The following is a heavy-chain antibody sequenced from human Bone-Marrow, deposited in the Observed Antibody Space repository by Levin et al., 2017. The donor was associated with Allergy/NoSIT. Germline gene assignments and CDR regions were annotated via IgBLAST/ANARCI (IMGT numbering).Heavy chain of an antibody. CDR3: AKLYGSGTYYNFLDY. V-gene: IGHV3-23*01. CDR2: ISNSGGSS. CDR1: EFTFSSYG. D-gene: IGHD3-10*01. Sequence: GESLKISCAASEFTFSSYGMSWVRQAPGKGLEWVSSISNSGGSSYYADSVKGRFTISRDNSKNTLYLQMNSLRAEDTAVYYCAKLYGSGTYYNFLDYWGQGTLVTVSS. J-gene: IGHJ4*02.